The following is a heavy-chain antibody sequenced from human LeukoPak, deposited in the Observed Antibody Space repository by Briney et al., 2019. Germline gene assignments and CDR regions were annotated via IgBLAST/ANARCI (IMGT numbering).Heavy chain of an antibody. CDR3: ARDLSSSWYFDY. CDR1: GFTFSSYE. V-gene: IGHV3-48*03. CDR2: ISSSGSTI. J-gene: IGHJ4*02. Sequence: GRSLRLSCAASGFTFSSYEMNWVRQAPGKGLEWVSYISSSGSTIYYADSVKGRFTISRDNAKNSLYLQMNSLRAEDTAVYYCARDLSSSWYFDYWGQGPLVTVSS. D-gene: IGHD6-13*01.